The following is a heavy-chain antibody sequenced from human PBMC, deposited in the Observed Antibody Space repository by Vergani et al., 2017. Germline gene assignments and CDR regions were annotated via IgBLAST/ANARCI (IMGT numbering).Heavy chain of an antibody. CDR1: GFSLSTSGMC. D-gene: IGHD4-11*01. Sequence: QVTLRESGPALVKPTQTLILTCTFSGFSLSTSGMCVSWIRQPPGKALEWLARIDWDDYKYYSTSLKTRLTISKDTAKNQVVLTMTNMDPVDTATYYCARIDYRGAFDIWGQGTMVTVSS. CDR3: ARIDYRGAFDI. V-gene: IGHV2-70*15. J-gene: IGHJ3*02. CDR2: IDWDDYK.